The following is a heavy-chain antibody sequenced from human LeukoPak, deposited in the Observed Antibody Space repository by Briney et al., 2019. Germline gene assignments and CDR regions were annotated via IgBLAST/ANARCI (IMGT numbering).Heavy chain of an antibody. V-gene: IGHV3-48*02. D-gene: IGHD5-24*01. Sequence: GGSLRLSCAASGFTFSSSTMSWVRQAPGKGLEWVSYISSSSSTIYYADSVKGRFTISRDNAKNSLYLQMNSLRDEDTAVYYCARGGDGPSRHWGQGTLVTVSS. J-gene: IGHJ4*02. CDR2: ISSSSSTI. CDR1: GFTFSSST. CDR3: ARGGDGPSRH.